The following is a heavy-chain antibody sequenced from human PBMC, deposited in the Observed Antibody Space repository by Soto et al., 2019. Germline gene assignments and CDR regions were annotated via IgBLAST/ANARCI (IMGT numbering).Heavy chain of an antibody. CDR3: ARSPSYSGSYEEAFDY. J-gene: IGHJ4*02. Sequence: GGSLRLSCAASGFTFSSYAMSWVRQAPGKGLEWVSAISGSGGSTYYADSVKGRFTISRDNSKNTLYLQMNSLRAEDTAVYYCARSPSYSGSYEEAFDYWGQGTLVTVSS. CDR1: GFTFSSYA. V-gene: IGHV3-23*01. CDR2: ISGSGGST. D-gene: IGHD1-26*01.